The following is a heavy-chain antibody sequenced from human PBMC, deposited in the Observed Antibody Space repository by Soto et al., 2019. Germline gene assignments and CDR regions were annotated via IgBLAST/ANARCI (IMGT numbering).Heavy chain of an antibody. Sequence: QVQLVQSGAEVKKPGSSVKVSCKASGGTFSSYAISWVRQAPGQGFEWMGGIIPIFGTANYAQKFQGRVTITADESTSTAYMELSSLRSEDTAVYYCARDNPYGDYGGGYYGMDVWGQGTTVTVSS. D-gene: IGHD4-17*01. CDR3: ARDNPYGDYGGGYYGMDV. V-gene: IGHV1-69*01. CDR1: GGTFSSYA. CDR2: IIPIFGTA. J-gene: IGHJ6*02.